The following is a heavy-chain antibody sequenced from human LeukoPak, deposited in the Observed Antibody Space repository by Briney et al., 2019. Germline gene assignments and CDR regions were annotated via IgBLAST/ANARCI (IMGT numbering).Heavy chain of an antibody. CDR1: GFTFSNNA. D-gene: IGHD5-18*01. J-gene: IGHJ4*02. V-gene: IGHV3-23*01. Sequence: GRCLRLSCAASGFTFSNNAMSWVRQAPGKGREGVSGIHLGTSDTYHADSVKGRFTISRDNSRTTLYLQMNSLTAEDTAVYYCAKRLLYSYGPGFDYWGQGTLVTVSS. CDR3: AKRLLYSYGPGFDY. CDR2: IHLGTSDT.